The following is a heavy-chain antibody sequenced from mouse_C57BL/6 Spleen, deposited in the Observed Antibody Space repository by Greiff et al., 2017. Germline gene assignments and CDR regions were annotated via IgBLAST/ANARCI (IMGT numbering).Heavy chain of an antibody. CDR1: GYTFTSYW. V-gene: IGHV1-64*01. CDR2: IHPNSGST. J-gene: IGHJ2*01. Sequence: VQLQESGAELVKPGASVKLSCKASGYTFTSYWMHWVKQRPGQGLEWIGMIHPNSGSTNYNEKFKSKATLTVDKSSSTAYMQLSSLTSEDSAVYYCARIDGYYVYFDYWGQGTTLTVSS. CDR3: ARIDGYYVYFDY. D-gene: IGHD2-3*01.